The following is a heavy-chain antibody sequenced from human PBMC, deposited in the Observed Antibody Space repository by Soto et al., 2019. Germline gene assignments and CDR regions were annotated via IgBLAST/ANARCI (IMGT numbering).Heavy chain of an antibody. J-gene: IGHJ5*02. V-gene: IGHV4-59*01. D-gene: IGHD2-2*02. CDR1: GVSISSYY. Sequence: PSETLSLTSTVSGVSISSYYSTWLRQPPGKRLEWIGYIYYSGRTNYNPSLKSRVTISVDTSKNQFSLKLSSVTAADTAVYYCARGYCSSTSCYIWDNWFDPWGQGTLVTVS. CDR3: ARGYCSSTSCYIWDNWFDP. CDR2: IYYSGRT.